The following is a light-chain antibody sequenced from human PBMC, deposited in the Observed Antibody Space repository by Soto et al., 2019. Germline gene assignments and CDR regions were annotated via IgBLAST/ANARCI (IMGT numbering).Light chain of an antibody. V-gene: IGLV2-14*01. J-gene: IGLJ1*01. CDR3: SSYASSSTYV. CDR2: DVS. Sequence: QSALTQPASVSGSPGQSIAISCTGTSSDVGAYDYVSWYQQHPDKAPKVMIYDVSNRPSGVSNRFSGSKSDNTASLTISGLQAEDEADYYCSSYASSSTYVFGTGTKLTVL. CDR1: SSDVGAYDY.